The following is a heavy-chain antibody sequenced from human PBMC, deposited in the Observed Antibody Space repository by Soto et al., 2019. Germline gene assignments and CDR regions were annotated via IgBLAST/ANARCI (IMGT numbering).Heavy chain of an antibody. Sequence: EVQLLESGGGLVQPGGSLRLSCATSGFTLSSYAMNWVRQAPGKGLEWVSGISGSGDTTYYADSVKGRLTISRVNSKNTLYLQMNSLRADDTAVYYCAKASKVIAPLGVDYWGQGALVTVSS. D-gene: IGHD3-16*02. V-gene: IGHV3-23*01. CDR2: ISGSGDTT. CDR1: GFTLSSYA. J-gene: IGHJ4*02. CDR3: AKASKVIAPLGVDY.